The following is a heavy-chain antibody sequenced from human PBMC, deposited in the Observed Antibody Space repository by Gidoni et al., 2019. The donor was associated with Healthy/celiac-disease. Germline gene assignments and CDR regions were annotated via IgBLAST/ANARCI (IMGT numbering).Heavy chain of an antibody. J-gene: IGHJ5*02. CDR3: GRGGGVRGVITWFDP. D-gene: IGHD3-10*01. CDR1: GGSVSSGSNY. Sequence: QVQLQESGPGLVKPSETLSLTCTVSGGSVSSGSNYCSWIRQHPGKGLEWLGYIYSSGSTNYTPTLTSRVTISVDTSKNQSSRKLISVTAADTAVYYCGRGGGVRGVITWFDPWGQGTLVTVSS. V-gene: IGHV4-61*01. CDR2: IYSSGST.